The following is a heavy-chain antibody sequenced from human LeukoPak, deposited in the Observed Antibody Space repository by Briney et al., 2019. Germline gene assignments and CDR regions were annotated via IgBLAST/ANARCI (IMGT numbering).Heavy chain of an antibody. CDR2: IYYTGGT. J-gene: IGHJ4*02. Sequence: SETLSLTCTVSGGSISSSSFYWGWIRQPPEKGLEWIGSIYYTGGTNYSPSLKSRVTMSVDTFKNQFSLKLSSVTAADTAVYYCARHGGTRVTLVEVYYFDYWGQGTLVTVSS. V-gene: IGHV4-39*01. D-gene: IGHD4-11*01. CDR3: ARHGGTRVTLVEVYYFDY. CDR1: GGSISSSSFY.